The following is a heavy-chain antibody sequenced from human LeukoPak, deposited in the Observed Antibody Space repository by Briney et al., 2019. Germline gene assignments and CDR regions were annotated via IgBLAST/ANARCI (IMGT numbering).Heavy chain of an antibody. J-gene: IGHJ4*02. CDR3: ARVAAPRSNDY. V-gene: IGHV3-7*01. CDR1: GFTFSSYW. Sequence: GGSLRLSCAASGFTFSSYWMSWVRQAPGKGLEWVVNIKQDGSEKYYVDSVKGRFTISRDNSKNTLYLQMNSLKTEDTAVYFCARVAAPRSNDYWGQGTLVTVSS. CDR2: IKQDGSEK. D-gene: IGHD6-13*01.